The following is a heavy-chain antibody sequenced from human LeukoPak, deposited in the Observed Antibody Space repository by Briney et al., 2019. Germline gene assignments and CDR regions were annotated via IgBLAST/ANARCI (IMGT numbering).Heavy chain of an antibody. J-gene: IGHJ4*02. CDR2: INVEGNYI. CDR1: GFTVSRYW. V-gene: IGHV3-74*01. D-gene: IGHD3-22*01. Sequence: GGSLRLSCAASGFTVSRYWMHWVRQAPGKGLVWVARINVEGNYIDYAESVKGRFTISRDSVKNTLYLQMNSLRAEDTAVYSCARDLTGPYDHWGQGTLVTVS. CDR3: ARDLTGPYDH.